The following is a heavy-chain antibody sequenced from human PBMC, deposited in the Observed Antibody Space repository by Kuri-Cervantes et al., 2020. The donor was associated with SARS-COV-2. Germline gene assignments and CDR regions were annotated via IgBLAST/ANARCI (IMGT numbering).Heavy chain of an antibody. D-gene: IGHD2-21*01. CDR3: ARGDGGGLLVDYYGMDV. CDR1: GGTFSSYA. Sequence: SVKVSCKASGGTFSSYAISWVRQAPGQGLEWMGEIIPIFGTANYAQKFQGRVTITADKSTSTAYMELSSLRSEDTAVYYCARGDGGGLLVDYYGMDVWGQGTTVTVSS. V-gene: IGHV1-69*06. CDR2: IIPIFGTA. J-gene: IGHJ6*02.